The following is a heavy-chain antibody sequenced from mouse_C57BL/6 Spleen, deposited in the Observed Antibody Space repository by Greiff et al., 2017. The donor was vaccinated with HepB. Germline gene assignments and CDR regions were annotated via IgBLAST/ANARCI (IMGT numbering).Heavy chain of an antibody. D-gene: IGHD2-1*01. CDR2: INYDGSST. CDR1: GFTFSDYY. Sequence: DVMLVESEGGLVQPGSSMKLSCTASGFTFSDYYMAWVRQVPEKGLEWVANINYDGSSTYYLDSLKSRFIISRDNAKNILYLQMSSLKSEDTATYYCARDLPDYAMDYWGQGTSVTVSS. CDR3: ARDLPDYAMDY. J-gene: IGHJ4*01. V-gene: IGHV5-16*01.